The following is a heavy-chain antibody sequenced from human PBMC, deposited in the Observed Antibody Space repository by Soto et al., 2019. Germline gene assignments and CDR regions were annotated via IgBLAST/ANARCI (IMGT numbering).Heavy chain of an antibody. V-gene: IGHV1-3*01. CDR1: GYTFTGYA. CDR3: ARQAEQTYYYDSSDLAFDY. CDR2: INAGNGNT. J-gene: IGHJ4*02. D-gene: IGHD3-22*01. Sequence: ASVKVSCKASGYTFTGYAMHWVRQAPGQRLEWMGWINAGNGNTKYSQKFQGRATITRDTSASTAYMELSSLRSEGTAVYYCARQAEQTYYYDSSDLAFDYWGQGTLVTVSS.